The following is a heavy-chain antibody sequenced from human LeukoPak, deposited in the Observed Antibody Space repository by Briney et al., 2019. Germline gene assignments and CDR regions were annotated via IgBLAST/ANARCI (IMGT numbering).Heavy chain of an antibody. CDR1: GFTFSTYS. CDR2: IATSSDYI. D-gene: IGHD3-10*01. Sequence: PGGSLRLSCAASGFTFSTYSMDWVRQAPGKGLEWVSSIATSSDYIYYAGSLKGRFTISRDNAKNSLYLHMNSLRPDDTAVYYCARGRSITILRGVAISDGFDIWGQGTKVTVS. CDR3: ARGRSITILRGVAISDGFDI. V-gene: IGHV3-21*06. J-gene: IGHJ3*02.